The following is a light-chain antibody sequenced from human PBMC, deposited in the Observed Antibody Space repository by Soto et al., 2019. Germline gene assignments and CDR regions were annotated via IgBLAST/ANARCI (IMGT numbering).Light chain of an antibody. Sequence: EIVMTQSPATLSVSPGESATLSCRASQNLNNNLAWYQQKPGQAPTLLIYGVYIRATGIPARFSGSGSGTEFTLTISSLQSEDFAVYYCQQYNGWPLTFGGGTKVEIK. J-gene: IGKJ4*01. V-gene: IGKV3-15*01. CDR1: QNLNNN. CDR2: GVY. CDR3: QQYNGWPLT.